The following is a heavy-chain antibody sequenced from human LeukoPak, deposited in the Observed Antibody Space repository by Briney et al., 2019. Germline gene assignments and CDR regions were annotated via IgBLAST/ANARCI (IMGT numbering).Heavy chain of an antibody. D-gene: IGHD5-12*01. Sequence: SETLSLTFTVSGGSISSYYWSWIRQPPGKGLEWIGYIYYSGSTNYNPSLKSRVTISVDTSKNQFSLKLSSVTAADTAVYYCARHASGYDPLFDYWGQGTLVTVSS. CDR1: GGSISSYY. CDR2: IYYSGST. V-gene: IGHV4-59*08. CDR3: ARHASGYDPLFDY. J-gene: IGHJ4*02.